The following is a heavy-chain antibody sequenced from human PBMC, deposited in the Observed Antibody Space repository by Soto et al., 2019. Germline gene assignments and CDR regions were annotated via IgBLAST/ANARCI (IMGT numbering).Heavy chain of an antibody. J-gene: IGHJ2*01. D-gene: IGHD2-15*01. CDR2: IIPIFGTA. V-gene: IGHV1-69*12. Sequence: QVQLVQSGAEVKKPGSSVKVSCKASGGTFSSYAISWVRQAPGQGLERMGGIIPIFGTANYAQKFQGRVTITADESTSTAYMELSSLRSEDTAVYYCARVVVAATQMRYFDLWGRGTLVTVSS. CDR1: GGTFSSYA. CDR3: ARVVVAATQMRYFDL.